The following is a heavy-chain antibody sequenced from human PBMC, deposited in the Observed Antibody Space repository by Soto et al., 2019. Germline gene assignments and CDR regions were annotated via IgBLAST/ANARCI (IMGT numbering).Heavy chain of an antibody. D-gene: IGHD2-2*01. Sequence: GGSLRLSCAASGFTFSSYSMNWVRQAPGKGLEWVSSISSSSSYIYYADSVKGRFTISRDNAKNSLYLQMNSLRAEDTAVYYCAREIEEVVVVPAAIRTEDYYYGMDVWGQGTTVTVSS. J-gene: IGHJ6*02. CDR1: GFTFSSYS. CDR3: AREIEEVVVVPAAIRTEDYYYGMDV. V-gene: IGHV3-21*01. CDR2: ISSSSSYI.